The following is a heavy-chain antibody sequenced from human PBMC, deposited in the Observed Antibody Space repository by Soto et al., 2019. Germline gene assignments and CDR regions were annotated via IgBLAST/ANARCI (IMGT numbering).Heavy chain of an antibody. CDR2: ISSSGSTI. CDR3: AKDRARAKQQLVFYFDY. V-gene: IGHV3-48*03. J-gene: IGHJ4*02. Sequence: GGSLRLSCAASGFTFSSYEMNWVRQSPGKGLEWVSYISSSGSTIYYADSVKGRFTISRDNSKNTLYLQMNSLRAEDTAVYYCAKDRARAKQQLVFYFDYWGQGTLVTVSS. D-gene: IGHD6-13*01. CDR1: GFTFSSYE.